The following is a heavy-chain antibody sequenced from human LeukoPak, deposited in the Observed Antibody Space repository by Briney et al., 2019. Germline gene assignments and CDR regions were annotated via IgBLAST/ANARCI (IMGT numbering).Heavy chain of an antibody. CDR2: ISGSGGST. CDR1: GFTFSSYA. Sequence: GGSLRLSCAASGFTFSSYAMSWVRQAPGKGLEWVSAISGSGGSTYYADSVEGRFTISRDNSKNTLYLQMNSLRAEDTAVYYCAKTTNWNFYFDYWGQGTLVTVSS. CDR3: AKTTNWNFYFDY. V-gene: IGHV3-23*01. J-gene: IGHJ4*02. D-gene: IGHD1-7*01.